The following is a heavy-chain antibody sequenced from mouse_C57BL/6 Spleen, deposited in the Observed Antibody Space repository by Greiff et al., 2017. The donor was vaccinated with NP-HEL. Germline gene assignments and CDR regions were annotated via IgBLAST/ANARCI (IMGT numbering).Heavy chain of an antibody. V-gene: IGHV1-64*01. CDR1: GYTFTSYW. CDR3: ARSGIYDGYDDAWFAY. CDR2: IHPNSGSN. J-gene: IGHJ3*01. D-gene: IGHD2-3*01. Sequence: QVQLQQPGAELVKPGASVTLSCKASGYTFTSYWMHWVKQRPGQGLEWIGMIHPNSGSNNYNAKFKSKATLTVDKSSSTAYMQLSSLTSEDSSVYYDARSGIYDGYDDAWFAYWGQGTPVTVSA.